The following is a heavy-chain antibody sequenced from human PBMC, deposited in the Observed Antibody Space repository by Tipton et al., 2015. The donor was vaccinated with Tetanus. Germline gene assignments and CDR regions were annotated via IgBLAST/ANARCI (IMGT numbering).Heavy chain of an antibody. CDR1: GGSLRGGDRN. CDR3: ARVAENFDY. J-gene: IGHJ4*02. Sequence: LRLSCTVSGGSLRGGDRNWSWIRQAPGKGLEWIGRTYIRGTTTYNPSLKSRVTISVDTSENQMSLRLTSVTAADTAVYYCARVAENFDYWGQGTLVTVSS. CDR2: TYIRGTT. D-gene: IGHD5-24*01. V-gene: IGHV4-61*02.